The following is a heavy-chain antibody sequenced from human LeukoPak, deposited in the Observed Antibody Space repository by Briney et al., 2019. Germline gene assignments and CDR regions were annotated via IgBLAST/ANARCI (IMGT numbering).Heavy chain of an antibody. CDR2: IYPGDSDT. D-gene: IGHD3-3*01. V-gene: IGHV5-51*01. CDR3: ARLTYYDFWSGYLSPFDY. Sequence: GESLKISCKGSGYSFTSYWIGWVRQMPGKGLEWMGIIYPGDSDTRYSPSFQGQVTISADKSISTAYLQWSSLKASDTAMYYCARLTYYDFWSGYLSPFDYWGQGTLVTVSS. CDR1: GYSFTSYW. J-gene: IGHJ4*02.